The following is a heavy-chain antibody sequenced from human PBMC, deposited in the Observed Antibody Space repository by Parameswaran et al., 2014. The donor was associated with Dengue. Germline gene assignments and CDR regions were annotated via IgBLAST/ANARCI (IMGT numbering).Heavy chain of an antibody. J-gene: IGHJ3*01. CDR2: SYYSGSS. D-gene: IGHD2-15*01. V-gene: IGHV4-59*08. CDR3: ARRGPLHHDTFDV. Sequence: WIRQPPGKGLEWIGHSYYSGSSYCHPSLNSRVIISLDTSKNQFSLELSSVTAADTAVYYCARRGPLHHDTFDVWGQGTMVTVSS.